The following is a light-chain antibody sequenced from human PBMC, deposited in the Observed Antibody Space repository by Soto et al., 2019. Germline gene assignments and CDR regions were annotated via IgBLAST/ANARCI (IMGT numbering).Light chain of an antibody. CDR2: GAS. CDR1: QSVSSN. V-gene: IGKV3-15*01. J-gene: IGKJ2*01. Sequence: EIVMTQSPATLSVSPGERATHSCRASQSVSSNLAWYQQKPGQAPRLLIYGASTRATGIPARFSGSGSGTEFTLTISSLQSEDFAVYYCQQYNNWPYTFGQGTKVDIK. CDR3: QQYNNWPYT.